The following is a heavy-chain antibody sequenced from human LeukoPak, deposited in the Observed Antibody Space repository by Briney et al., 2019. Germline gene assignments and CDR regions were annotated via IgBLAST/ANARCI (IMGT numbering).Heavy chain of an antibody. V-gene: IGHV1-18*01. D-gene: IGHD1-26*01. Sequence: ASVKVSCKASGYIFSSYSLNWVRQAPGQGLEWMGWISAYNGNTNYAQKLQGRVTMTTDTSTSTAYMELRSLRSDDTAVYYCARGGGSYSAFDYWGQGTLVTVSS. CDR1: GYIFSSYS. CDR3: ARGGGSYSAFDY. J-gene: IGHJ4*02. CDR2: ISAYNGNT.